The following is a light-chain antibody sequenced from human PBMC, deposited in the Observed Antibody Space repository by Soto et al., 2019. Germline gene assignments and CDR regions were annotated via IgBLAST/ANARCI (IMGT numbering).Light chain of an antibody. Sequence: ALTHPPSASGSPGQSVTISCTGTSSDVGGYDYVSWYQQHPGKAPKLMIYEVTIRPSGVSDRFSGSKSGNTASLTVSGLQAEDEADYYCSSYTGGNPSYVFGTGTKVTVL. CDR2: EVT. V-gene: IGLV2-8*01. CDR3: SSYTGGNPSYV. J-gene: IGLJ1*01. CDR1: SSDVGGYDY.